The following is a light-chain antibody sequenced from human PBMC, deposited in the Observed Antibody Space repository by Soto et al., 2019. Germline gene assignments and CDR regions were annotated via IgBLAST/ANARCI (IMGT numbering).Light chain of an antibody. CDR3: AAWDDSLNGSNWV. Sequence: QLVLTQPPSASGTPGQRVTISCSGSSSNIGSNTVNWYQQLPGTAPKLLIYSNNQRPSGVPDRFSGSKSGTSASLAISGLQSEDEADYYCAAWDDSLNGSNWVFGGGTQLTVL. J-gene: IGLJ3*02. CDR1: SSNIGSNT. CDR2: SNN. V-gene: IGLV1-44*01.